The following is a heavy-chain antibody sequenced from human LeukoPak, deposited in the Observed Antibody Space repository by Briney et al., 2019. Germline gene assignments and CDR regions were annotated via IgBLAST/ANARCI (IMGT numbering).Heavy chain of an antibody. J-gene: IGHJ5*02. Sequence: GGSLRLSCAASGFTFSSYSMNWVRQAPGKGLVWVSRINSDGGSKTYADSVKGRFTISRDNAKSTLYLQMNSLRAEDTALYYCAREDSSGTYTWGQGNLVTVSA. V-gene: IGHV3-74*01. D-gene: IGHD6-19*01. CDR2: INSDGGSK. CDR3: AREDSSGTYT. CDR1: GFTFSSYS.